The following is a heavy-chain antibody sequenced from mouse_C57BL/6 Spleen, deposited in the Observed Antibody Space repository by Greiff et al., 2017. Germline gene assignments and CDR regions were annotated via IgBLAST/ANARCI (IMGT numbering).Heavy chain of an antibody. CDR2: INPGSGGT. V-gene: IGHV1-54*01. J-gene: IGHJ1*03. D-gene: IGHD4-1*01. Sequence: VQLQQSGAELVRPGTSVKVSCKASGYAFTNYLIEWVKQRPGQGLEWIGVINPGSGGTNYNEKFKGKATLTADKSSSTAYMQLSSLTSEDSAVYFCARLKLGPDWYFDVWGTGTTVTVSS. CDR1: GYAFTNYL. CDR3: ARLKLGPDWYFDV.